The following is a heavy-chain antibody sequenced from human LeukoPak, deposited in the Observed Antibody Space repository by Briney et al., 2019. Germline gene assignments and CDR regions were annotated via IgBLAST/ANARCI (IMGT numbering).Heavy chain of an antibody. CDR3: ARARVTTVTPYNWFDP. J-gene: IGHJ5*02. CDR2: ISAYNDNT. CDR1: GGTFSSYG. D-gene: IGHD4-17*01. V-gene: IGHV1-18*01. Sequence: ASVKVSCKASGGTFSSYGISWVRQAPGQGLEWMGWISAYNDNTNYEQKFQGRVTMTTDTSTSTAYMELRSLRSDDTAVYYCARARVTTVTPYNWFDPWGQGTLVTVSS.